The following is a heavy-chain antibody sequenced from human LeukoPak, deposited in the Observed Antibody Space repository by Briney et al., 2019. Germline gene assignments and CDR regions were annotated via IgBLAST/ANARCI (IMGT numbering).Heavy chain of an antibody. Sequence: PGGSLRLSCAASGFTFSSYWMSWVRQAPGKGLEWVANIKQDGSEKYYVDSVKGRFTISRDNAKNSLYLQMNSLRAEDTAVYYCARDPGIAVAGYYYYYMDVWGKGTTVTISS. CDR1: GFTFSSYW. J-gene: IGHJ6*03. CDR2: IKQDGSEK. V-gene: IGHV3-7*01. D-gene: IGHD6-19*01. CDR3: ARDPGIAVAGYYYYYMDV.